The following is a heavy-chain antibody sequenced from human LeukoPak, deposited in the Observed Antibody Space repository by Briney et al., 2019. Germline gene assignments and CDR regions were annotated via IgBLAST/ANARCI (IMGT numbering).Heavy chain of an antibody. J-gene: IGHJ5*02. V-gene: IGHV1-8*01. CDR1: GYTFTSYD. CDR2: MNPNGGNT. D-gene: IGHD6-13*01. CDR3: ARRGIAARRWFDP. Sequence: ASVKVSCKASGYTFTSYDINWVRQATGQGLEWMGWMNPNGGNTGYAQKLQGRVTMTRNTSISTAYMELSSLRSEDTAVYYCARRGIAARRWFDPWGQGTLVTVSS.